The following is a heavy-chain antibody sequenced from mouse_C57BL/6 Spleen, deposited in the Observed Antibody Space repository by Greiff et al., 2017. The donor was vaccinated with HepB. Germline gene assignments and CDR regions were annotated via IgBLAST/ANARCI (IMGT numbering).Heavy chain of an antibody. CDR1: GYTFTSYW. J-gene: IGHJ2*01. V-gene: IGHV1S81*02. D-gene: IGHD1-1*01. CDR3: ARSKKIVATDLDY. Sequence: VQLQQSGAELVKAGASVKMSCKASGYTFTSYWMHWVKQRLGQGLEWFAETNPTNGRTYYNEKFKSKATLTVDKASSTAYMLLSGPTFEDSAVYYWARSKKIVATDLDYWGQGTTLTVAS. CDR2: TNPTNGRT.